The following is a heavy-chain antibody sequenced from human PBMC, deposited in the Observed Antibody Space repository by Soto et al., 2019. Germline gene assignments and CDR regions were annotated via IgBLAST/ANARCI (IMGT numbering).Heavy chain of an antibody. CDR1: GYTFTSYG. D-gene: IGHD3-3*01. J-gene: IGHJ4*02. Sequence: ASVKVSCKASGYTFTSYGISWVRQAPGQGLEWMGWISAYNGNINYAQKFQDRVTMTTDTSTSTAYMELRSPRSDDTAVYYCARVRGYWSGYYSYEYFDYWGQGTLVTVSS. V-gene: IGHV1-18*01. CDR2: ISAYNGNI. CDR3: ARVRGYWSGYYSYEYFDY.